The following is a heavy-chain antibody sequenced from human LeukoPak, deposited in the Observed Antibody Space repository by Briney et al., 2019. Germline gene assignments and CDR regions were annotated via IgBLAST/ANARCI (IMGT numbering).Heavy chain of an antibody. D-gene: IGHD4-17*01. CDR2: LYYSGST. J-gene: IGHJ3*02. Sequence: SETLSLTCNVSGGSISSTSYYWGWIRQPPGKGLEWSGSLYYSGSTYYNPSLESRVTISVDTSKNQFSLKLSSVTAADTAVYYCARDLVTVTKGHDIWGQGTMVSVSA. V-gene: IGHV4-39*02. CDR1: GGSISSTSYY. CDR3: ARDLVTVTKGHDI.